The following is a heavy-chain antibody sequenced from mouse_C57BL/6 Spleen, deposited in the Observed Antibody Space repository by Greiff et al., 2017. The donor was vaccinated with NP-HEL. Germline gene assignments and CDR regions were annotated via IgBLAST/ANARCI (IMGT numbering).Heavy chain of an antibody. CDR2: IDPSDSYT. CDR3: ARCSEPGRHFDY. J-gene: IGHJ2*01. Sequence: QVQLQQPGAELVLPGASVTLSCTASGYPFTSYWLHWVKPRPGQGLEWIGEIDPSDSYTNYNQKFKGKSTLTVDKSSSTAYMQLSSLTSEDSAVYYCARCSEPGRHFDYWGQGTTLTVSS. V-gene: IGHV1-69*01. D-gene: IGHD4-1*01. CDR1: GYPFTSYW.